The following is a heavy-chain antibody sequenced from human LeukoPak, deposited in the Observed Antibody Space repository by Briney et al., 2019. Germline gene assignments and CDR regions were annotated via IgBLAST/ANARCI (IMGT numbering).Heavy chain of an antibody. J-gene: IGHJ3*02. CDR1: GFTFSSLW. CDR2: INGDGSGT. Sequence: GGSLRLSCAASGFTFSSLWMHWVRQAPGKGLVWVSYINGDGSGTRYADSVKGRFTISRDNSKNTLYLQMNSLRAEDTAVYYCAKDYSGGAIWGQGTMVTVSS. CDR3: AKDYSGGAI. V-gene: IGHV3-74*01. D-gene: IGHD3-10*01.